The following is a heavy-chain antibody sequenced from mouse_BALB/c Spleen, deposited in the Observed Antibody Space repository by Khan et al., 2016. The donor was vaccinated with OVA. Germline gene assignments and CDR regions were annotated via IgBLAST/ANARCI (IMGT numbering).Heavy chain of an antibody. CDR3: ARLDCYYDSEGFAY. Sequence: EVQLVESGADLVEPGGSLKLSCEASGFTFSTYGMPWVRQTPDKRLEWVATISTGGHYTYYPHSVRGQFTISRDKANNTLYLQMTSLKSEDTAMFYCARLDCYYDSEGFAYWGQGTLVTVSA. V-gene: IGHV5-6*01. CDR1: GFTFSTYG. CDR2: ISTGGHYT. J-gene: IGHJ3*01. D-gene: IGHD1-1*01.